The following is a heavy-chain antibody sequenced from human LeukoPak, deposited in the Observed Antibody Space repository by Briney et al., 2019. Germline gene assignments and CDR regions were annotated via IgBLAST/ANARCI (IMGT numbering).Heavy chain of an antibody. CDR2: IYSSGST. CDR3: ARDSGAYISGSYYYYGMDV. CDR1: GGSITNYY. Sequence: PSETLSLTCTVSGGSITNYYWSWIRQPAGKGLEWIGNIYSSGSTNYNPSPKSRVAMSVDTSNNQFSLKLYSVTAADTALYYCARDSGAYISGSYYYYGMDVWGQGTTLTVSS. D-gene: IGHD5-18*01. J-gene: IGHJ6*02. V-gene: IGHV4-4*07.